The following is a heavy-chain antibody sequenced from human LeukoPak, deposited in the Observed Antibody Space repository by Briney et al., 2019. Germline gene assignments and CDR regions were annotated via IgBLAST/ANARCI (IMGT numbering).Heavy chain of an antibody. CDR2: ISGSGGST. V-gene: IGHV3-23*01. Sequence: GGSLRLSCAASGFTFSSYAMSWVRQAPGKGLEWVSAISGSGGSTYYADSVKGRFTISRDNSKNTLYLQMNSLRAEDTAVYYCAKDGSSLPRRAYYFGYWGQGTLVTVSS. J-gene: IGHJ4*02. D-gene: IGHD2-2*01. CDR1: GFTFSSYA. CDR3: AKDGSSLPRRAYYFGY.